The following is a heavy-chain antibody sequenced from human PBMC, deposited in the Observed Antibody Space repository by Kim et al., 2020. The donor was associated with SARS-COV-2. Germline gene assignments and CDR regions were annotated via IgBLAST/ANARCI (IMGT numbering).Heavy chain of an antibody. J-gene: IGHJ4*02. D-gene: IGHD3-10*01. CDR3: ARGTVRGVIFDY. CDR2: INHSGST. CDR1: GGSFSGYY. Sequence: SETLSLTCAVYGGSFSGYYWSWIRQPPGKGLEWIGEINHSGSTNYNPSLKSRVTISVDTSKNQFSLKLSSVTAADTAVYYCARGTVRGVIFDYWGQGTLV. V-gene: IGHV4-34*01.